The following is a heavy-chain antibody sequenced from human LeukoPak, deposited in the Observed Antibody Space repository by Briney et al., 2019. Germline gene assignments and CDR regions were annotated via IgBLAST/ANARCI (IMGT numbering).Heavy chain of an antibody. D-gene: IGHD5-18*01. V-gene: IGHV4-59*08. CDR3: ASLVDTAMSY. Sequence: SETLSLTCTLPGGSISSYYWSWIRQPPGKGLEWIGYIYYSGSTNYNPSLKSRVTISVDTSKNQFSLKLSSVTAADTAVYYCASLVDTAMSYWGQGTLVTVSS. J-gene: IGHJ4*02. CDR1: GGSISSYY. CDR2: IYYSGST.